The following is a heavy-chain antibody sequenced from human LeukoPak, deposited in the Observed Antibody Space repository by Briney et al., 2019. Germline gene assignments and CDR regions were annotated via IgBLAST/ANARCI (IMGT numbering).Heavy chain of an antibody. CDR2: VHYSGAT. V-gene: IGHV4-59*01. J-gene: IGHJ6*02. D-gene: IGHD5-24*01. CDR3: ARSATIAVFRYGMDV. Sequence: YVHYSGATNYTPSLQSRVFISMDTSKNQYSLRLNSVTTADTAVYYCARSATIAVFRYGMDVWGQGTTVTVSS.